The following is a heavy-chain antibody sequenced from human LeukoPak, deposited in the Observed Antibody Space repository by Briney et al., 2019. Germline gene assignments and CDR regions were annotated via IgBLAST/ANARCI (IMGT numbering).Heavy chain of an antibody. D-gene: IGHD6-13*01. V-gene: IGHV3-33*01. J-gene: IGHJ4*02. CDR3: ARESAAGTCDY. CDR1: GFTFSSYD. Sequence: GGSLRLSCAASGFTFSSYDMHWVRQAPGKGLEWVAVLWYDGNNKYYADSVKGRFTISRDNSKNTLYLQMNSLRAEDTAVYYCARESAAGTCDYWGQGTLVTVSS. CDR2: LWYDGNNK.